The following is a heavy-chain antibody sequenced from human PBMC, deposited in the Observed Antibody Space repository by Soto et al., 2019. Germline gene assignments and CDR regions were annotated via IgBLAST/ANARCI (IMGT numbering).Heavy chain of an antibody. J-gene: IGHJ6*03. CDR1: GFTFSDYY. D-gene: IGHD5-12*01. CDR3: ARGSCGYDFAGGLGYYYYYYMDV. CDR2: ISSSGSTI. V-gene: IGHV3-11*01. Sequence: TGGSLRLSCAASGFTFSDYYMSWIRRAPGKGLEWVSYISSSGSTIYYADSVKGRFTISRDNAKNSLYLQMNSLRAEDTAVYYCARGSCGYDFAGGLGYYYYYYMDVWGKGTTVTVSS.